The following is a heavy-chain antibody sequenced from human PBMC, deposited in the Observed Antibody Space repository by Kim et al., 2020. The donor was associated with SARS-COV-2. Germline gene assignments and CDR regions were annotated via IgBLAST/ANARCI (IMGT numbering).Heavy chain of an antibody. CDR3: SRAGYYEDGMDV. J-gene: IGHJ6*02. Sequence: SETLSLTCTVSGGSISSYYWSWIRQPPGKGLEWIGYIYYSGSTNYNPSLKSRVTISVDTSKNQFSLKLSSVTAADTAVYYCSRAGYYEDGMDVWGQGTTVTVSS. CDR2: IYYSGST. V-gene: IGHV4-59*01. CDR1: GGSISSYY. D-gene: IGHD3-22*01.